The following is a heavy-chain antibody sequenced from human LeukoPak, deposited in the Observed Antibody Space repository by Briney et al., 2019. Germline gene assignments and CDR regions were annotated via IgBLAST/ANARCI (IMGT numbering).Heavy chain of an antibody. Sequence: GGSLRLSCAASGFTFSSYAMSWVRQAPGKGLEWVSGINSDASSTSYADSVKGRFTISRDNAKNTLYLQMNSLRAEDTAVYYCARVDLQLWHWFDPWGQGTLVTVSS. D-gene: IGHD5-18*01. V-gene: IGHV3-74*01. J-gene: IGHJ5*02. CDR1: GFTFSSYA. CDR3: ARVDLQLWHWFDP. CDR2: INSDASST.